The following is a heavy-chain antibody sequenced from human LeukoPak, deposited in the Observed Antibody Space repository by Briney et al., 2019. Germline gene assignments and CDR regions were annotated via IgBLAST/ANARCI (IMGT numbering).Heavy chain of an antibody. D-gene: IGHD3-3*01. V-gene: IGHV4-59*08. J-gene: IGHJ3*02. CDR2: IYYSGST. CDR3: ARRHLWGTYYDFWSGYSADAFDI. CDR1: GGSISSYY. Sequence: SETLSLTCTVSGGSISSYYWSWIRQPPGKGLEWIGYIYYSGSTNYNPSLKSRVTISVDTSKNQFSLKLSPVTAADTAVYYCARRHLWGTYYDFWSGYSADAFDIWGQGTMVTVSS.